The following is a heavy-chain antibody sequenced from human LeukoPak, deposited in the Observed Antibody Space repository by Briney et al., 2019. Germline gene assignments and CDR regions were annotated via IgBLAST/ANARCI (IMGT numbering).Heavy chain of an antibody. CDR1: GFTFSSYA. Sequence: GGSLRFSCAASGFTFSSYAMSWVRQAPGKGLEWVSAISGSGGSTYYADSVKGRFTISRDNSKNTLYLQMNSLRAEDTAVYYCAKDAYYDSSGYLAGGYFDYWGQGALVTVSS. CDR3: AKDAYYDSSGYLAGGYFDY. J-gene: IGHJ4*02. V-gene: IGHV3-23*01. D-gene: IGHD3-22*01. CDR2: ISGSGGST.